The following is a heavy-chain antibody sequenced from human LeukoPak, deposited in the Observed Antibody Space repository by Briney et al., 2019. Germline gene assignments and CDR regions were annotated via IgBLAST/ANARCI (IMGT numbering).Heavy chain of an antibody. CDR1: GDSVSSNSAA. CDR2: TYYRSNWFN. Sequence: LSQTLSLTCAISGDSVSSNSAAWNWIRQSPSRGLEWLGRTYYRSNWFNDFALSVKSRITINPDTSKNQFSLQLNSVTPEDTAVYYCARMDIVATNYFDYWGQGTLVTVSS. CDR3: ARMDIVATNYFDY. V-gene: IGHV6-1*01. J-gene: IGHJ4*02. D-gene: IGHD5-12*01.